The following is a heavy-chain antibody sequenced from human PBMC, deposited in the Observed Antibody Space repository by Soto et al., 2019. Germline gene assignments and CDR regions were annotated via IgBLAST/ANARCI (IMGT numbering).Heavy chain of an antibody. CDR1: GYTFTSYG. CDR3: ERLRITMIVVAKGWYFDL. V-gene: IGHV1-18*01. CDR2: ISAYNGNT. D-gene: IGHD3-22*01. Sequence: QVQLVQSGAEVKKPGASVKVSCKASGYTFTSYGISWVRQAPGQGLEWMGWISAYNGNTNYAQKLQGRVTMTTDTSTSKAYMELRSLRSDDTAVYYCERLRITMIVVAKGWYFDLWGRGTLVTVSS. J-gene: IGHJ2*01.